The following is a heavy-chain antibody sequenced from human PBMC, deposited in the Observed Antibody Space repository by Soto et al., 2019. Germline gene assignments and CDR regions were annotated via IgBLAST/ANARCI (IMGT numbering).Heavy chain of an antibody. D-gene: IGHD3-10*01. CDR3: ARVGPYVLQSYMFRYVRFDP. CDR2: IFSDGTT. J-gene: IGHJ5*02. Sequence: GRSLRLPWAASAFSVRRSQMSLFRHAPGKGLEWVSIIFSDGTTHYGVSVKCRFTISRESARNTVYLQMNGLRVDDTAVYYCARVGPYVLQSYMFRYVRFDPRDQGPQITVSS. CDR1: AFSVRRSQ. V-gene: IGHV3-53*01.